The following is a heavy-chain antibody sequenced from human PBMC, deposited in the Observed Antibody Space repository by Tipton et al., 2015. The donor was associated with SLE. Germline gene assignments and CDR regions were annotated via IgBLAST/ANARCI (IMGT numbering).Heavy chain of an antibody. V-gene: IGHV3-66*02. CDR3: ARAPYSGSYYQH. CDR2: IYSGGST. Sequence: SLRLSCAASGFTVSSNYMSWVRQAPGKGLEWVSVIYSGGSTYYADSVKGRFTISRDNSKNTLYLQMNSLRAEDTAVYYCARAPYSGSYYQHWGQGTLVTVSS. J-gene: IGHJ1*01. D-gene: IGHD1-26*01. CDR1: GFTVSSNY.